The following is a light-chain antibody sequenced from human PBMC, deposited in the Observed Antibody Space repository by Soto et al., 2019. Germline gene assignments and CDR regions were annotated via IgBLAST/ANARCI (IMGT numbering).Light chain of an antibody. CDR2: DVT. CDR3: CSYTGRVV. Sequence: QSALPQPRSVSGSPGQSVTISCTGTSSDIGGSNFVSWYQQHPGKAPKLMIYDVTKRPSGVPDRFSGSKSGNTASLTISGRQADDEAHYYCCSYTGRVVFGGGTQLTVL. J-gene: IGLJ2*01. V-gene: IGLV2-11*01. CDR1: SSDIGGSNF.